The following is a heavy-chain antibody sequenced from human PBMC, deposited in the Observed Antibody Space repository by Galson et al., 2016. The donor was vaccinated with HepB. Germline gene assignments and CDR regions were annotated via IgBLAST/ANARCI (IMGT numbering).Heavy chain of an antibody. CDR1: GFTFGSYA. V-gene: IGHV3-23*01. J-gene: IGHJ4*02. D-gene: IGHD3-16*01. CDR2: ISGNSDTR. Sequence: SLRLSCAASGFTFGSYAMSWVRQAPGKGLEWVSVISGNSDTRYYADSVKGRLTISRDSSKNTLYLQMNSLRAEDTAVYYCARDGGVKVGGDYWGQGTLVTVSS. CDR3: ARDGGVKVGGDY.